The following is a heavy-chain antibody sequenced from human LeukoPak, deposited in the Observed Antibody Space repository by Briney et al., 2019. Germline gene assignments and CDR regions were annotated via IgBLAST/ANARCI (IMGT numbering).Heavy chain of an antibody. CDR2: IIPIFGTA. V-gene: IGHV1-69*01. Sequence: GSSVKVSCKASGGTSSSYAISWVRQAPGQGLEWMGGIIPIFGTANYAQKFQGRVTITADESTSTAYMELSSLRSEDTAVYYCARGESVVPAAKGYYYMDVWGKGTTVTVSS. J-gene: IGHJ6*03. CDR3: ARGESVVPAAKGYYYMDV. D-gene: IGHD2-2*01. CDR1: GGTSSSYA.